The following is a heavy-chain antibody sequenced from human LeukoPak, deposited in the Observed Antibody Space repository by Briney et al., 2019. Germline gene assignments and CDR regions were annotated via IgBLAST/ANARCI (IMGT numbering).Heavy chain of an antibody. CDR1: GYTFTGYY. CDR2: INPNSGGT. V-gene: IGHV1-2*02. J-gene: IGHJ3*02. Sequence: GASVKVSCKASGYTFTGYYMHWVRQAPGQGLEWMGWINPNSGGTNYAQKFQGRVTMTRDTSISTAYMELSRLRSDDTAVYYCASGQYDSQYDSPYDAFDIWGQGTMVTVSS. CDR3: ASGQYDSQYDSPYDAFDI. D-gene: IGHD3-22*01.